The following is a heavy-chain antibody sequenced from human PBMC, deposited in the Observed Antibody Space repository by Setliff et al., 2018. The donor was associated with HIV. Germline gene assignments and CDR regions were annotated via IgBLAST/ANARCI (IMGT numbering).Heavy chain of an antibody. J-gene: IGHJ4*02. D-gene: IGHD4-17*01. CDR2: INCNSGGT. V-gene: IGHV1-2*02. Sequence: ASVKVSCKASGYTFTNFYMHWVRQAPGQGLEWMGWINCNSGGTYYAQNFQGRVTMTRDTSINTAYMELSRLRSDDTAVYYCARDDHGDPFDYWGQGTLVTVSS. CDR1: GYTFTNFY. CDR3: ARDDHGDPFDY.